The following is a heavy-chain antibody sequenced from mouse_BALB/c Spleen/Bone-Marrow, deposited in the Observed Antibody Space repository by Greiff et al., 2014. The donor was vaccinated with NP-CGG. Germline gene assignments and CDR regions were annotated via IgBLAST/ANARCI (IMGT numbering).Heavy chain of an antibody. D-gene: IGHD1-1*02. CDR2: IWAGGSK. V-gene: IGHV2-9*02. CDR3: ARGYGSAWFAY. CDR1: GFSLTSYG. Sequence: QVQLKESGPGLVAPSQSLSITCTVSGFSLTSYGVHWVRQPPGKGLEWLGVIWAGGSKNYYSALMSRLSISKDNSKSQVFLKMNSLQADDAAMSYCARGYGSAWFAYWGQGTLVTVSA. J-gene: IGHJ3*01.